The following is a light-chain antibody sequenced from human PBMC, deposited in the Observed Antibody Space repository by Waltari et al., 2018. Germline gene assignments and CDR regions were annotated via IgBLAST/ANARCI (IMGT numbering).Light chain of an antibody. Sequence: DIVLTQSPATLSLSTGERATLSCRASQSIHNYLAWYQQKPGQAPRLLIYDTSNRATGISARFSGSGFGTDFTLTISSLEPEDFAVYYCQQRRNWPLTFGGGTKVEIK. V-gene: IGKV3-11*01. CDR2: DTS. CDR1: QSIHNY. J-gene: IGKJ4*01. CDR3: QQRRNWPLT.